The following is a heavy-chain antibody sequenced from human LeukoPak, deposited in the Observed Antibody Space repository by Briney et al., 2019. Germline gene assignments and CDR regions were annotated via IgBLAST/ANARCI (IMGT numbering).Heavy chain of an antibody. CDR3: ARVNGAYDWPRLDY. J-gene: IGHJ4*02. CDR2: ITGSGSYI. V-gene: IGHV3-21*01. CDR1: GFTFSTSS. Sequence: GGSLRLSCAASGFTFSTSSMNWVRQAPGKGLEWVSSITGSGSYIYYADSVKGRFTISRDNAKNSLYLQMNSLRAEDTAVYYCARVNGAYDWPRLDYWGQGTLVTVSS. D-gene: IGHD5-12*01.